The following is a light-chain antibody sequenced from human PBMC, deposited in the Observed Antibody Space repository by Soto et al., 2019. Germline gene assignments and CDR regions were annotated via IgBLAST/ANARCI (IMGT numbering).Light chain of an antibody. CDR3: AAWDDSLSGPDYV. CDR1: GSDVGAYRY. V-gene: IGLV2-14*01. Sequence: QSVLTQPASVSGSPGQSITISCTGTGSDVGAYRYVSWYQQHPGQAPKLIIYDVSNRPSGVSDRFSGSKSGNTASLTISGLQSEDEADYYCAAWDDSLSGPDYVFGTGTKVTVL. J-gene: IGLJ1*01. CDR2: DVS.